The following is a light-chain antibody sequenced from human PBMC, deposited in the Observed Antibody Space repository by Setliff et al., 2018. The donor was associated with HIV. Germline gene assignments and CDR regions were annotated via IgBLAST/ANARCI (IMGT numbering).Light chain of an antibody. CDR3: SSYTSSSTYV. Sequence: QSALTQPASVSGSPGQSITISCTGTSSDVGGYRYVSWYQQHPGKAPKLMIYDVSKRPSGVSNRFSGSTSGNTASLTISGLQAEDEADFYCSSYTSSSTYVFGTGTKVTVL. CDR2: DVS. V-gene: IGLV2-14*01. J-gene: IGLJ1*01. CDR1: SSDVGGYRY.